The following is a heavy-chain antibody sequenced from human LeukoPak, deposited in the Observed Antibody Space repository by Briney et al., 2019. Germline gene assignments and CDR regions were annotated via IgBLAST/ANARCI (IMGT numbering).Heavy chain of an antibody. D-gene: IGHD3-22*01. CDR2: ISYDGSNK. V-gene: IGHV3-30*18. CDR3: AKSFLGYYDSSGSDY. CDR1: GFTFSRYG. Sequence: GGSLRLSCAASGFTFSRYGMHWVRQAPGKGLEWVAVISYDGSNKYYADSVKGRFTISRDNSKNTLYLQMNSLRAEDTAVYYCAKSFLGYYDSSGSDYWGQGTLVTVSS. J-gene: IGHJ4*02.